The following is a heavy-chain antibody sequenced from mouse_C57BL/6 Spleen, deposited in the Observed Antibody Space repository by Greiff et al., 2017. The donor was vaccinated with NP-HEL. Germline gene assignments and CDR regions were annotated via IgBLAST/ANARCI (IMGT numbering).Heavy chain of an antibody. Sequence: VQLQQPGAELVKPGASVKLSCKASGYTFTSYWMHWVKQRPGQGLEWIGWIDPENGDTEYASKFQGKATITADTSSNTAYLQLSSLTSEDTAVYYCTRDPGFAYWGQGTLVTVSA. CDR1: GYTFTSYW. CDR3: TRDPGFAY. V-gene: IGHV14-4*01. J-gene: IGHJ3*01. CDR2: IDPENGDT.